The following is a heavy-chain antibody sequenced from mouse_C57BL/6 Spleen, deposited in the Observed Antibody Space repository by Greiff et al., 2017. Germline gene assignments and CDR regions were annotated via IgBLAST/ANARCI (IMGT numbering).Heavy chain of an antibody. Sequence: EVTLQESGGGLVQPKGSLKLSCAASGFSFNTYAMNWVRQAPGKGLEWVARIRSKSNNYATYYADSVKDRFTISRDDSESMLYLQMNNLKTEDTAMYYCVRQGIYLDYWGQGTTLTVSS. V-gene: IGHV10-1*01. CDR1: GFSFNTYA. CDR3: VRQGIYLDY. CDR2: IRSKSNNYAT. J-gene: IGHJ2*01.